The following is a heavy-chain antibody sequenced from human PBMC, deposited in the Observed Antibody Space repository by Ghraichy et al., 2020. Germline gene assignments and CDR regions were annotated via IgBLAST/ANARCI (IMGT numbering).Heavy chain of an antibody. D-gene: IGHD2-2*01. V-gene: IGHV4-4*02. CDR3: ARGVVPAAVVLFYGMDV. Sequence: GEINHSGSTNYNPSLKSRVTISVDKSKNQFSLKLSSVTAADTAEYYCARGVVPAAVVLFYGMDV. CDR2: INHSGST. J-gene: IGHJ6*01.